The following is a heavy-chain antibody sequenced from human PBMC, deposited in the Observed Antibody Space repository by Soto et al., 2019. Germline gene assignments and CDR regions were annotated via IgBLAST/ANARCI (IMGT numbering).Heavy chain of an antibody. CDR1: GFTFSSYA. CDR2: ISGSGGST. D-gene: IGHD6-19*01. J-gene: IGHJ6*02. Sequence: GGSLRLSCAASGFTFSSYAMSWVRQAPGKGLEWVSAISGSGGSTYYADSVKGRFTISRDNSKNTLYLQMNSLRAEDTAVYYCEKFRNSSGLHGGMDVWGQGTTVTVSS. CDR3: EKFRNSSGLHGGMDV. V-gene: IGHV3-23*01.